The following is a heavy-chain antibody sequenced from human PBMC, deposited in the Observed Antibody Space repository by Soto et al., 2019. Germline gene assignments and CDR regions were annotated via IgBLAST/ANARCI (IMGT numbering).Heavy chain of an antibody. V-gene: IGHV3-23*01. Sequence: EVQLLESGGGLVQPGGSLRLSCVASGFTFSSYAMNWVRQAPGKGLEWVSTISGSGGTTYYADSVKGRFTISRDISKNTLYLQMKSLRAEDTAVYSCAKSSSSGWLDYWGQGTLVTVSS. D-gene: IGHD6-6*01. CDR2: ISGSGGTT. J-gene: IGHJ4*02. CDR1: GFTFSSYA. CDR3: AKSSSSGWLDY.